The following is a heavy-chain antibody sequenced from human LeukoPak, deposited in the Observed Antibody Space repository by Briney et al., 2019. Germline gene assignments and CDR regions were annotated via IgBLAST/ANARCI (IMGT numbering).Heavy chain of an antibody. D-gene: IGHD3-10*01. V-gene: IGHV1-69*05. CDR2: IIPIFGTA. J-gene: IGHJ4*02. CDR3: ARASYGSGSPFDY. Sequence: GASVKVSCKASGYTFTGYYMHWVRQAPGQGLEWMGRIIPIFGTANYAQKFQGRVTITTDESTSTAYMELSSLRSEDTAVYYCARASYGSGSPFDYWGQGTLVTVSS. CDR1: GYTFTGYY.